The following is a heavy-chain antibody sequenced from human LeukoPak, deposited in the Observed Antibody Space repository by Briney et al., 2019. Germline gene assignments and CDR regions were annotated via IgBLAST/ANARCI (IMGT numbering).Heavy chain of an antibody. CDR2: INHSGST. Sequence: PSETLSLTCAVYGGSFSGYYWSWIRQPPGKGLEWIGEINHSGSTNYNPSLKSRVTISVDTSKNQFSLKLSSVTAADTAVYYCASRSYYGSGMDYWGQGTLVTVSS. V-gene: IGHV4-34*01. CDR3: ASRSYYGSGMDY. CDR1: GGSFSGYY. D-gene: IGHD3-10*01. J-gene: IGHJ4*02.